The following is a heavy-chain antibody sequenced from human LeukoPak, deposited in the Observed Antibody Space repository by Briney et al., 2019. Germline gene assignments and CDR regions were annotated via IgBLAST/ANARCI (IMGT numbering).Heavy chain of an antibody. J-gene: IGHJ5*02. CDR3: ASDGDIVVVPAANWFDP. V-gene: IGHV4-4*07. Sequence: SETLSLTCTVSGGSINSYYWSWIRQPAGKGLEWIGRIYTSGSTNYNPSLKSRVTMSVDTSKNQFSLKLSSVTAADTAVYYCASDGDIVVVPAANWFDPWGQGTLVTVSS. CDR2: IYTSGST. D-gene: IGHD2-2*01. CDR1: GGSINSYY.